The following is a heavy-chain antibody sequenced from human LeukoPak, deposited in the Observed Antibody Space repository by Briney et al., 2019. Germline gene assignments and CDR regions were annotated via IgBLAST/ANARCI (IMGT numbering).Heavy chain of an antibody. CDR2: IYPGDSDT. CDR1: GYSFTSYW. D-gene: IGHD2-21*02. V-gene: IGHV5-51*01. CDR3: ARLPYRGGDCYPRLGDY. J-gene: IGHJ4*02. Sequence: GESLKISCKGSGYSFTSYWIGWVRQMPGKGLEWMGIIYPGDSDTRYSPSFQGQVTISADKSISTAYLQWSSLKASDTAMYYCARLPYRGGDCYPRLGDYWGQGTLVTVSS.